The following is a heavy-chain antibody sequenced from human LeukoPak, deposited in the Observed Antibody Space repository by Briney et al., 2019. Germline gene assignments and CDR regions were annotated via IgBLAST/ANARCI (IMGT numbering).Heavy chain of an antibody. D-gene: IGHD6-19*01. Sequence: GGSLRLSCPASGFIFSNYGMHWVRQAPGKGLEWVAFIRYDGSNEYSADSVTGRVTISRDNSKNTLYLQMNSLRAEDTAVYYCAKDVNSGWSYFDYWGQGTLVTVSS. CDR3: AKDVNSGWSYFDY. CDR2: IRYDGSNE. V-gene: IGHV3-30*02. J-gene: IGHJ4*02. CDR1: GFIFSNYG.